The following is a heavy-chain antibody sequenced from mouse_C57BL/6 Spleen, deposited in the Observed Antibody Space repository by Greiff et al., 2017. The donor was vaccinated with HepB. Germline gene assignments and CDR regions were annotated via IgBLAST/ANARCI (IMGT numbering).Heavy chain of an antibody. D-gene: IGHD3-3*01. CDR2: ISYDGSN. Sequence: DVQLQESGPGLVKPSQSLSLTCSVTGYSITSGYYWNWIRQFPGNKLEWMGYISYDGSNNYNPSLKNRISITRNTSKNQFFLKLNSVTTEDTATYYCARERGRNFDYWGQGTTLTVSS. CDR3: ARERGRNFDY. V-gene: IGHV3-6*01. CDR1: GYSITSGYY. J-gene: IGHJ2*01.